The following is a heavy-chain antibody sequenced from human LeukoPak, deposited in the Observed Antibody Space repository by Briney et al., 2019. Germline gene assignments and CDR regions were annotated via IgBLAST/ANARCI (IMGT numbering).Heavy chain of an antibody. CDR1: GYTFTSYD. V-gene: IGHV1-8*02. CDR3: AREVWAKHDNWFDP. CDR2: MNPNSGNT. D-gene: IGHD2-8*01. J-gene: IGHJ5*02. Sequence: VASVKVSCKASGYTFTSYDINWVRQATGQGLEWMGWMNPNSGNTGYAQKFQGRVTMTRNTSISTAYMELSSLRSEDTAVYYCAREVWAKHDNWFDPWGQGTLVTVSS.